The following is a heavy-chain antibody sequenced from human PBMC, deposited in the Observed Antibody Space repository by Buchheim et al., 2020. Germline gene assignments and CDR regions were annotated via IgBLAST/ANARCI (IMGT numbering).Heavy chain of an antibody. CDR3: ARLQERGYSGYDPYWYFDL. J-gene: IGHJ2*01. CDR2: IYHSGSA. D-gene: IGHD5-12*01. CDR1: GGSISSGDYY. Sequence: QVQLQESGPGLVKPSQTLSLTCTVSGGSISSGDYYWSWIRQPPGKGLEWIGYIYHSGSAYYNPSLKSRLTISVDTSKNQFSLKLNSVTAADTAVYYCARLQERGYSGYDPYWYFDLWGRGTL. V-gene: IGHV4-30-4*01.